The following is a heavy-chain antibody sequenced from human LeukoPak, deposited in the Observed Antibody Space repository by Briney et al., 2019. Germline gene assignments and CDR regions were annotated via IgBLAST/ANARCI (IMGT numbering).Heavy chain of an antibody. Sequence: GGSLGLSCAASGFTFSSYAMSWVRQAPGKGLEWVSGISGSGGSTFYADSVKGRFTISRDNSKNTLYLQMNSLRAEDTAVYYCAKESRRYYDTSGYYLDCWGQGTLVTVSS. V-gene: IGHV3-23*01. CDR1: GFTFSSYA. CDR3: AKESRRYYDTSGYYLDC. J-gene: IGHJ4*02. D-gene: IGHD3-22*01. CDR2: ISGSGGST.